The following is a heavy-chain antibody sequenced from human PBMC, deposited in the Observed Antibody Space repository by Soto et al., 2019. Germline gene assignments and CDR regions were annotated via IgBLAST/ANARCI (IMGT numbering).Heavy chain of an antibody. Sequence: QITLNESGPTQVKPRQTLTLTCTFSGFSLTTSGVGVGWIRQSPGKAPEWLALIYWDDDKRYSPSLKSRLINTKDTSKNQVVLTMADLDPADTATYYCAYRVLRTVFGLVTTTAIYFDFWCQGTPVAVSS. CDR1: GFSLTTSGVG. CDR2: IYWDDDK. CDR3: AYRVLRTVFGLVTTTAIYFDF. J-gene: IGHJ4*02. V-gene: IGHV2-5*02. D-gene: IGHD3-3*01.